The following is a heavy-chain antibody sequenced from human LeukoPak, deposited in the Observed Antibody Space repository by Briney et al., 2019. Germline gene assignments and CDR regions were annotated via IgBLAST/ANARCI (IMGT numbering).Heavy chain of an antibody. D-gene: IGHD4-17*01. CDR3: TKDPPRRSDY. J-gene: IGHJ4*02. CDR2: IVVSGSDDNI. Sequence: PGGSLRLSCAASGFTFSAYDMTWVRQAPGKGLEWVSTIVVSGSDDNIYYADSVKGRFTISRDNSKNTLYLQMNGLRVEDTAVYYCTKDPPRRSDYWGKGTLATVSS. CDR1: GFTFSAYD. V-gene: IGHV3-23*01.